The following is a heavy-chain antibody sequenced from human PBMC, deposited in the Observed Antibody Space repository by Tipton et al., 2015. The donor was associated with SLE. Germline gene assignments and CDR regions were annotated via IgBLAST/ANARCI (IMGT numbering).Heavy chain of an antibody. Sequence: TLSLTCTVSGGSISSSSYYWGWIRQPPGKGLEWIGSIYCSGSTYYNPSLKSRVTISVDTSKNQFSLKLSSVTAADTAVYYCARDRGRGWLDWGQGTLVTVSS. D-gene: IGHD6-19*01. V-gene: IGHV4-39*07. CDR1: GGSISSSSYY. CDR3: ARDRGRGWLD. CDR2: IYCSGST. J-gene: IGHJ4*02.